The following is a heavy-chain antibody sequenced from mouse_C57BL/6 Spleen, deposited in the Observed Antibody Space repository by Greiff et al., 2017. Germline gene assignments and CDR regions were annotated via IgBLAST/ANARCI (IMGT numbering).Heavy chain of an antibody. CDR2: IDPSDSYT. V-gene: IGHV1-69*01. Sequence: VQLQQPGAELVMPGASVKLSCKASGYTFTSYWMHWVKQRPGQGLEWIGEIDPSDSYTNYNQKFKGKSTLTVDKSSSTAYMQLSSLTSEDSAVYYCARGGNWDLYYFDYWGQGTTLTVSS. J-gene: IGHJ2*01. CDR3: ARGGNWDLYYFDY. D-gene: IGHD4-1*01. CDR1: GYTFTSYW.